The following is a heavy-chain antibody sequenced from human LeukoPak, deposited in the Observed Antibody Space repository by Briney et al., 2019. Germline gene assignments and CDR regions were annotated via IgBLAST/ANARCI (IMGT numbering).Heavy chain of an antibody. CDR2: IYSGGST. CDR3: ARIVSSSAWYFDY. CDR1: GFTFSSYA. Sequence: SGGSLRLSCAAPGFTFSSYAMSWVRQAPGKGLEWVSVIYSGGSTYYADSVKGRFTISRDNSRNTLYLQMNSLRAEDTAVYYCARIVSSSAWYFDYWGQGTLVTVSS. D-gene: IGHD6-25*01. V-gene: IGHV3-53*01. J-gene: IGHJ4*02.